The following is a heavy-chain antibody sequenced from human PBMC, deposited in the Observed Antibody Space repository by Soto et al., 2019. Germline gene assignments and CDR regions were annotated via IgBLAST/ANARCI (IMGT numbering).Heavy chain of an antibody. D-gene: IGHD3-16*01. V-gene: IGHV4-61*01. Sequence: ETLSLTCTVSGGSLKSGSYYWSWVRQPPGKGLEWIGYVYYTGRTSYSPSLKSRVTIFADTSKNQFSLILTSVTAADTAVYYCARDYDYFDHWGQGSLVTVSS. CDR1: GGSLKSGSYY. CDR2: VYYTGRT. CDR3: ARDYDYFDH. J-gene: IGHJ4*02.